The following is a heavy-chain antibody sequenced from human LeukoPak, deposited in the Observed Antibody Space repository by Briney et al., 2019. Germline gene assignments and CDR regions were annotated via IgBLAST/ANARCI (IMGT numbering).Heavy chain of an antibody. CDR2: IYHTGST. CDR1: GGSINGYY. CDR3: ARLTYGSGSYWFDY. J-gene: IGHJ4*02. V-gene: IGHV4-59*01. D-gene: IGHD3-10*01. Sequence: SETLSLTCTVSGGSINGYYWSWIRQPPGKGLESIGYIYHTGSTKYNPSLKSRVTISVDTSKNQFSLKVTSVTAADTAVYFCARLTYGSGSYWFDYWGQGTLVTVSS.